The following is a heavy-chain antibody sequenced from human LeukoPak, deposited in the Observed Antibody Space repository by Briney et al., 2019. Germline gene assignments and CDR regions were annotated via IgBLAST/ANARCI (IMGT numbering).Heavy chain of an antibody. CDR2: IYYSGST. J-gene: IGHJ4*02. CDR1: GGSISSHY. D-gene: IGHD4-23*01. V-gene: IGHV4-59*11. CDR3: ARVEGEAVGTLFDY. Sequence: SETLSLTCTVSGGSISSHYWSWIRQPPGKGLEWIGYIYYSGSTYYNPSLKSRVTISVDTSKNQFSLKLSSVTAADTAVYYCARVEGEAVGTLFDYWGQGTLVTVSS.